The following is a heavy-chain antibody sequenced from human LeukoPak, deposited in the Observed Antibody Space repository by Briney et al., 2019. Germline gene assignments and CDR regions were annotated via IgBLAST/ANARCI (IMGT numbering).Heavy chain of an antibody. V-gene: IGHV3-7*01. CDR2: IKQDGSEK. CDR1: GFTLSSNW. Sequence: GGSLRLSCAASGFTLSSNWMNWVRQAPGKGLEWVAIIKQDGSEKYYVDSVKGRFTVSRYNAKNSLYLQMNSLRAEDTAVYYCARGRGFIIDYWGQGTLVTVSS. J-gene: IGHJ4*02. CDR3: ARGRGFIIDY. D-gene: IGHD5-12*01.